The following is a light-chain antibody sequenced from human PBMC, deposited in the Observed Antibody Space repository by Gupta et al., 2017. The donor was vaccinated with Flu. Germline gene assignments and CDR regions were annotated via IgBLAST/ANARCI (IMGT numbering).Light chain of an antibody. J-gene: IGKJ2*01. Sequence: ISCRSSLSLFHRNGFYFLDWYVQKPGQSPQLLIHLGYFRAPGVPDKFSGSQSGTNFTLRISRVEAEDVGVYYCLQGLHIPYTFGQGTKLEI. CDR3: LQGLHIPYT. CDR2: LGY. CDR1: LSLFHRNGFYF. V-gene: IGKV2-28*01.